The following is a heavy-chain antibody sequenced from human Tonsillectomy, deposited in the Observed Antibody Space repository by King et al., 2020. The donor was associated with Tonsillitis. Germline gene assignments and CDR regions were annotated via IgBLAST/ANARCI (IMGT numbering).Heavy chain of an antibody. J-gene: IGHJ2*01. D-gene: IGHD3-9*01. Sequence: VQLVESGGGVVQPGTSLRLSCAASGFTFANYGMHWVRQAPGKGLEWIALIAYDASYENYADSVKGRFTISRDNSKNTLYLEMNSLRVEDTAVYYCAKDGIDFSDWYFDLWGRGTLVTVSS. CDR3: AKDGIDFSDWYFDL. CDR1: GFTFANYG. V-gene: IGHV3-30*18. CDR2: IAYDASYE.